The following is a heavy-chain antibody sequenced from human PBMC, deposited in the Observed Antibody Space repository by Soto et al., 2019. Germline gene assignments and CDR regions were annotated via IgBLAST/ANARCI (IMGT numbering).Heavy chain of an antibody. V-gene: IGHV4-39*01. CDR1: GGSISSSSYY. Sequence: SETLSLTCTVSGGSISSSSYYWGWIRQPPGKGLEWIGSIYYSGSTYYNPSLKSRVTISVDTSKNQFSLKLSSVTAADTAVYYCARQGSGSYYKSLGAYYFDYWGQGTLVTVSS. D-gene: IGHD3-10*01. CDR2: IYYSGST. CDR3: ARQGSGSYYKSLGAYYFDY. J-gene: IGHJ4*02.